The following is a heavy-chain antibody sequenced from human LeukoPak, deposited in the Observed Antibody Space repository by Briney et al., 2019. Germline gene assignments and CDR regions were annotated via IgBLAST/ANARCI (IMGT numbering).Heavy chain of an antibody. CDR1: GYTFTAYY. J-gene: IGHJ4*02. CDR3: ARAYGSGSSYHPDY. Sequence: GASVKVSCKASGYTFTAYYLHWVRQATGQGLEWMGWMNPNSGNTGYAQKFQGRVTMTRNTSISTAYMELSSLRSDDTAVYYCARAYGSGSSYHPDYWGQGTLVTVSS. V-gene: IGHV1-8*02. CDR2: MNPNSGNT. D-gene: IGHD3-10*01.